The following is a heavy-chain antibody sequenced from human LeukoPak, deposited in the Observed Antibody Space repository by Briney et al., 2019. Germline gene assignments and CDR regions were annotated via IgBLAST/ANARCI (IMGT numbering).Heavy chain of an antibody. Sequence: GSLRLSCAGSRFSFTYSWMNWVRQAPGKGLEWVASINQDGSEKYYVDSVKGRFTISRDNARNSLFLQMNSLRAEDTAVYYCARVQKGIAAAGTGGGWFEPWGQGTLVTVS. CDR2: INQDGSEK. CDR3: ARVQKGIAAAGTGGGWFEP. V-gene: IGHV3-7*03. CDR1: RFSFTYSW. J-gene: IGHJ5*02. D-gene: IGHD6-13*01.